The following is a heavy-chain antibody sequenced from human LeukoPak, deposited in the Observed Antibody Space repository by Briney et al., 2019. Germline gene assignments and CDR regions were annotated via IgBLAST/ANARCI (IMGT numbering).Heavy chain of an antibody. D-gene: IGHD2/OR15-2a*01. V-gene: IGHV3-48*01. CDR2: ISGDGNAK. CDR1: GFSFSSYS. Sequence: GGSLRLSCAASGFSFSSYSINWVRQAPGKGLEWVSYISGDGNAKHYTDSVKGRFTISRDDAKNALYLQMNSLRVEDTAVYFCERDYVYAFDYWGQGTQVTVSS. J-gene: IGHJ4*02. CDR3: ERDYVYAFDY.